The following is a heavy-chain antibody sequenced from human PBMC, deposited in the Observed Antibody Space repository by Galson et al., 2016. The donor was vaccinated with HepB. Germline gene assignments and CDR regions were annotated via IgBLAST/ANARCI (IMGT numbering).Heavy chain of an antibody. J-gene: IGHJ6*03. CDR2: ISYDGSNK. CDR3: AKGRGSGDYYFHYMDV. V-gene: IGHV3-30*18. Sequence: QAPGKGLEWVAVISYDGSNKYYADSVKGRFTISRDNSKNTLNLQMNSLRAEDTAVYYCAKGRGSGDYYFHYMDVWGKGTTVTVSS. D-gene: IGHD2-15*01.